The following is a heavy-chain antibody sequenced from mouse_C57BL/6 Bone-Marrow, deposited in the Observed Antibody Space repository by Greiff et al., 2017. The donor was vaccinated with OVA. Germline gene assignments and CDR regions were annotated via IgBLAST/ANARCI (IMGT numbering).Heavy chain of an antibody. J-gene: IGHJ2*01. CDR2: INPGSGGT. D-gene: IGHD3-2*02. CDR1: GYAFTNYL. Sequence: VKLQQSGAELVRPGASVKVSCKASGYAFTNYLIEWVMQRPGQGLEWIGVINPGSGGTNYNEKFKGKATLTADKSSSTAYMQLSSLTSEDSAVYYCARRQLRLRGYFDYWGQGTTLTVSS. V-gene: IGHV1-54*01. CDR3: ARRQLRLRGYFDY.